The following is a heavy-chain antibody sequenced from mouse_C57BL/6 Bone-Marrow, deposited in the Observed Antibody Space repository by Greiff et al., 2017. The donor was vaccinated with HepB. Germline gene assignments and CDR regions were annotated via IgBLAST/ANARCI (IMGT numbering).Heavy chain of an antibody. J-gene: IGHJ3*01. Sequence: QVQLQQSGAELVKPGALVKISCKASGYAFSSYWMNWVNQRPGTGLEWIGQIYPGDGNTNYNGKFKGKATLTADKASSTAYMQLSSLTSEDSAVYFCARSNWVKGFAYWGQGTLVTVSA. D-gene: IGHD4-1*01. V-gene: IGHV1-80*01. CDR1: GYAFSSYW. CDR3: ARSNWVKGFAY. CDR2: IYPGDGNT.